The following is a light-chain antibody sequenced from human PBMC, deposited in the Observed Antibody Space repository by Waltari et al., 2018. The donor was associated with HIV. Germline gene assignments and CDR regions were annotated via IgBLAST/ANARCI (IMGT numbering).Light chain of an antibody. Sequence: SSDLTQPPSVSVSPGQPATITCSGDSLSKQYTSWYKQRPGQAPVLLISKDNKRPSGIPERFSGSTSGTTVTLAISRVQPDDEADYYCQSSDTSGTSVIFGGGTKLTVL. CDR2: KDN. V-gene: IGLV3-25*03. CDR3: QSSDTSGTSVI. J-gene: IGLJ2*01. CDR1: SLSKQY.